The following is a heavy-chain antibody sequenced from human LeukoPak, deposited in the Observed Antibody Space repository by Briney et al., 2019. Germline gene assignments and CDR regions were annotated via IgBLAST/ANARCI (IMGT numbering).Heavy chain of an antibody. V-gene: IGHV3-48*04. D-gene: IGHD3-16*01. Sequence: GGSLRLSCAASGFTFSTYSMNWVRQAPGKGLEWVSYISGSSGTIYYADSVKGRFTISRDTPKTSLYLQMNSLRAEDTAIYYCARRSEFGVLYYMDVWGKGTTVTVSS. CDR3: ARRSEFGVLYYMDV. CDR1: GFTFSTYS. CDR2: ISGSSGTI. J-gene: IGHJ6*03.